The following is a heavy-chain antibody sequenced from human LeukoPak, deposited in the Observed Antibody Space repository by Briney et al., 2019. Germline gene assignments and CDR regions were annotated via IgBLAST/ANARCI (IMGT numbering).Heavy chain of an antibody. V-gene: IGHV4-4*02. CDR2: IYHSGST. CDR1: GGSLSSSNW. CDR3: ARGSKAAPGTFDY. Sequence: SETLSLTCAVSGGSLSSSNWWSWVRQPPGKGLEWIGEIYHSGSTSYNPSLKSRVTISVDKSNNQFSLKLSSVTAADTAVYYCARGSKAAPGTFDYWGQGTLVTVSS. J-gene: IGHJ4*02. D-gene: IGHD6-13*01.